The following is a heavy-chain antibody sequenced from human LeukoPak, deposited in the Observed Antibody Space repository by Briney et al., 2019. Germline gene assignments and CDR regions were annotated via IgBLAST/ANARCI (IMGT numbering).Heavy chain of an antibody. J-gene: IGHJ4*02. V-gene: IGHV3-53*01. CDR1: GLTVSSNY. CDR3: AKDRVVVTTTDTDY. CDR2: IYSGDTT. Sequence: GGSLRLSCAASGLTVSSNYMSWVRQAPGKGLEWVSVIYSGDTTAYADSVKGRFTISRDNSKNTLYLQMNSLRAEDTAVYYCAKDRVVVTTTDTDYWGQGTLVTVSS. D-gene: IGHD3-22*01.